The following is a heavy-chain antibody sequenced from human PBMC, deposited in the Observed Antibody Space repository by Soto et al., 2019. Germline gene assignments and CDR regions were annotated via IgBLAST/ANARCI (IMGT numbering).Heavy chain of an antibody. CDR3: GKIVTAAAPYYYYGMDV. Sequence: GGSLRLSCAASGFTVSSNYMSWVRQAPGKGLEWVSVIYSGGSTYYADSVKGRFTVSRDNAKNSLYLQMNSLRDKDTAMYYCGKIVTAAAPYYYYGMDVWGQGTTVTVSS. CDR1: GFTVSSNY. D-gene: IGHD6-13*01. J-gene: IGHJ6*02. V-gene: IGHV3-66*01. CDR2: IYSGGST.